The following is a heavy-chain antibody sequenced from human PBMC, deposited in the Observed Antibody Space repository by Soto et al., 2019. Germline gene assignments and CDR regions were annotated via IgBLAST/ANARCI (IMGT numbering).Heavy chain of an antibody. Sequence: SETLSLTCNVSGGSISSYYWSWIRQPPGKGLEWIGYIYYSGSTNYNPSLKSRVTISVDTSQNQYFLKLNSVTAADTAVYFCARGVLYHVGELSPRGSFDVWGQGTMVTVSS. V-gene: IGHV4-59*01. CDR1: GGSISSYY. J-gene: IGHJ3*01. CDR2: IYYSGST. CDR3: ARGVLYHVGELSPRGSFDV. D-gene: IGHD3-16*02.